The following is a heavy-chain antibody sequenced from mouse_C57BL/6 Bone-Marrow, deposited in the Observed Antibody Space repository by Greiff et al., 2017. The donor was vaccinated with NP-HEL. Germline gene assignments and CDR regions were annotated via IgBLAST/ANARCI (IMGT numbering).Heavy chain of an antibody. CDR3: VRRGTGPWFAY. V-gene: IGHV10-1*01. D-gene: IGHD4-1*01. CDR2: IRSKSNNYAT. Sequence: DVKLVESGGGLVQPKGSLKLSCAASGFSFNTYAMNWVRQAPGKGLEWVARIRSKSNNYATYYADSVKDRFTISRDDSESMLYLQMNNLKTEDTAMYYCVRRGTGPWFAYWGQGTLVTVSA. CDR1: GFSFNTYA. J-gene: IGHJ3*01.